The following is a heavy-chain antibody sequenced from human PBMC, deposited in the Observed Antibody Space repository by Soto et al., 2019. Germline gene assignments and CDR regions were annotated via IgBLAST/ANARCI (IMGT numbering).Heavy chain of an antibody. CDR1: GGSISNYY. CDR2: IYSSGNT. D-gene: IGHD2-8*01. J-gene: IGHJ5*02. CDR3: ARDFNGLHP. V-gene: IGHV4-59*12. Sequence: PSETLSLTCTVSGGSISNYYWSWFRQTPDKGLESIGYIYSSGNTNYNPSLKSRVTISVDTSKNQFSLQLNSMTPDDSAVYYCARDFNGLHPWGQGTLVTVSS.